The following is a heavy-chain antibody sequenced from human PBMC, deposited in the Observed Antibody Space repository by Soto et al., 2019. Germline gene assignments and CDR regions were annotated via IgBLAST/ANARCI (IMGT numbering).Heavy chain of an antibody. J-gene: IGHJ4*02. Sequence: EVQLLESGGGLVQPGGSLRLSCAASGFTFSSYAMSWVRQAPGKGLEWVSAISGSGGRTYYADSVKGRYTISRDNSKNTLYLQMNSLRAEDTAVYYCAKGVVVPAATDYWGQGTLVTVSS. V-gene: IGHV3-23*01. CDR2: ISGSGGRT. D-gene: IGHD2-2*01. CDR3: AKGVVVPAATDY. CDR1: GFTFSSYA.